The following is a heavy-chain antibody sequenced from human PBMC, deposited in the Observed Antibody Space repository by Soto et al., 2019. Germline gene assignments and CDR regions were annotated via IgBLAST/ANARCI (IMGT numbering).Heavy chain of an antibody. D-gene: IGHD3-10*01. J-gene: IGHJ6*02. Sequence: QVQLQESGPGLVKPSQTLSLTCTVSGGSISSGGYYWSWIRQHPGKGLEWIGYIYYSGSTYYNPSLKSRVTISVDTSKNQFSLKLSSVTAADTAVYYCARSGSGSDYYYYGMDVWGQGTTVTVS. CDR1: GGSISSGGYY. CDR2: IYYSGST. CDR3: ARSGSGSDYYYYGMDV. V-gene: IGHV4-31*03.